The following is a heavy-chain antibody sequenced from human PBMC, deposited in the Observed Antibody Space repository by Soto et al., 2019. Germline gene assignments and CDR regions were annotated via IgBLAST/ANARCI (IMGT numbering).Heavy chain of an antibody. V-gene: IGHV4-59*12. CDR2: ISYSGST. CDR3: ARDKITGLFDY. CDR1: GGSINNYY. J-gene: IGHJ4*02. Sequence: PSETLSLTCTVSGGSINNYYWSWIRQPPGMGLEWIGCISYSGSTNYNPSLKSRVALSVDTSKNQFSLKLTSVTAADTAVYYCARDKITGLFDYWGQGTLVTVSS. D-gene: IGHD2-8*02.